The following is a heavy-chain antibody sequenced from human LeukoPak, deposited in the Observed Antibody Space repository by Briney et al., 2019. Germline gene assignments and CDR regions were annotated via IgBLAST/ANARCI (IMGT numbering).Heavy chain of an antibody. CDR1: GYTFTSYG. CDR2: ISAYNGNT. CDR3: ARDWGCSSTSCSVEGIYYYYMDV. V-gene: IGHV1-18*01. D-gene: IGHD2-2*01. Sequence: GASVKVSCKASGYTFTSYGISWVRQAPGQGLEWMGWISAYNGNTNYAQKLQGRVAMTTDTSTSTAYTELRSLRSDDTAVYYCARDWGCSSTSCSVEGIYYYYMDVWGKGTTVTVSS. J-gene: IGHJ6*03.